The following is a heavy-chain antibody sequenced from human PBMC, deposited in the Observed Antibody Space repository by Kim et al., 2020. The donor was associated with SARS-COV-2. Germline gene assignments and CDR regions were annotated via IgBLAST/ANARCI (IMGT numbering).Heavy chain of an antibody. CDR2: ISYDGSNK. D-gene: IGHD1-1*01. Sequence: GGSLRLSCAASGFTFSSYGMHWVRQAPGKGLEWVAVISYDGSNKYYADSVKGRFTISRDNSKNTLYLQMNSLRAEDTAVYYCAKGGTWNSYYFDYWGQGTLVTVSS. J-gene: IGHJ4*02. CDR1: GFTFSSYG. CDR3: AKGGTWNSYYFDY. V-gene: IGHV3-30*18.